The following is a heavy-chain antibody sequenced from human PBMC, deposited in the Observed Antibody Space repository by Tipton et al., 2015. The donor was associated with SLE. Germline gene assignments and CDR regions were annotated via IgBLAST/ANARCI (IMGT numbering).Heavy chain of an antibody. CDR3: ARESQYYASSATTVAFDI. J-gene: IGHJ3*02. V-gene: IGHV4-39*02. CDR1: GGSIGSSVYY. D-gene: IGHD3-22*01. Sequence: TLSLTCTVSGGSIGSSVYYWGWIRQPPGKGLEWIGSIYYTGSTYYNPSLKSRVTISVDTSKNQFSLKLSSVTAADTAVYYCARESQYYASSATTVAFDIWGQGTMVTVSS. CDR2: IYYTGST.